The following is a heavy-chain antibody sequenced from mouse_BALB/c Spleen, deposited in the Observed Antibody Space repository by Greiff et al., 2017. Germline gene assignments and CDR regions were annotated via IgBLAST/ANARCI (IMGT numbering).Heavy chain of an antibody. V-gene: IGHV8-12*01. CDR3: ARRRQLGFMDY. J-gene: IGHJ4*01. D-gene: IGHD4-1*02. Sequence: QVTLKVSGPGILQPSQTLSLTCSFSGFSLSTSGMGVSWIRQPSGKGLEWLALIYWDDDKRYNPSLKSRLTISKDTSSNQVFLKITSVDTADTATYYCARRRQLGFMDYWGQGTSVTVSS. CDR1: GFSLSTSGMG. CDR2: IYWDDDK.